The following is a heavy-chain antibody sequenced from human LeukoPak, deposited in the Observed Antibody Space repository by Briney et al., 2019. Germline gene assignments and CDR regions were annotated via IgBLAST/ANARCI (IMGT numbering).Heavy chain of an antibody. Sequence: ASVKVSCKASGCTFSSYAISWVRQAPGQGLEWMGRIIPILGIANYAQKFQGRVTITADKSTSTAYMELSSLRSEDTAVYYCASGSGLMTTVLLFYGMDFWVQGATVTVSS. CDR3: ASGSGLMTTVLLFYGMDF. CDR2: IIPILGIA. V-gene: IGHV1-69*04. CDR1: GCTFSSYA. D-gene: IGHD4-11*01. J-gene: IGHJ6*02.